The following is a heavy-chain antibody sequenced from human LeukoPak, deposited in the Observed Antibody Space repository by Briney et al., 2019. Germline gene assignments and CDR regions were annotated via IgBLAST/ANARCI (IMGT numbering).Heavy chain of an antibody. J-gene: IGHJ4*02. D-gene: IGHD2-21*01. V-gene: IGHV5-51*01. CDR3: ARQISAAGDWVFDY. CDR1: GYNFGDYW. Sequence: GESLKISCKASGYNFGDYWIGWVRQMPGKGLEWMGIIYAGDSDTRYSPSFQGQVTISADKSISSAYLQWSSLKASDTAMYHCARQISAAGDWVFDYWGQGTLVTVSS. CDR2: IYAGDSDT.